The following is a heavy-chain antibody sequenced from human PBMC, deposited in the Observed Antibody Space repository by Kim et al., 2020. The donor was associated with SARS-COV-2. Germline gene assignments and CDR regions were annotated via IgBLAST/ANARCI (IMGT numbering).Heavy chain of an antibody. J-gene: IGHJ6*02. CDR1: GGTFSSYA. CDR3: ATRHDYGGIYYYYGMDV. CDR2: IIPIFGTA. D-gene: IGHD4-17*01. V-gene: IGHV1-69*13. Sequence: SVKVSCKASGGTFSSYAISWVRQAPGQGLEWMGGIIPIFGTANYAQKFQGRVTITADESTSTAYMELSSLRSEDTAVYYCATRHDYGGIYYYYGMDVWGQGTTVTVSS.